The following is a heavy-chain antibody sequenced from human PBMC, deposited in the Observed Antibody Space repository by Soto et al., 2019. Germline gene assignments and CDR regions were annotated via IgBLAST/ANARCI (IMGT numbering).Heavy chain of an antibody. V-gene: IGHV4-4*02. Sequence: SEILSLTCAVYGGSFSSSNWWSWVRQPPGKGLEWIGEIYHSGSTNYNPSLKSRVTISVDKSKNQFSLKLSSVTAADTAVYYCARFDLRGYSGYDSWGQGTLVSVPQ. J-gene: IGHJ4*02. D-gene: IGHD5-12*01. CDR1: GGSFSSSNW. CDR2: IYHSGST. CDR3: ARFDLRGYSGYDS.